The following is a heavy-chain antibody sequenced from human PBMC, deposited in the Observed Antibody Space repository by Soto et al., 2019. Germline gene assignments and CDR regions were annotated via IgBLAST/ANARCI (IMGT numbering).Heavy chain of an antibody. D-gene: IGHD1-20*01. Sequence: SVKVSCKVAGYTLTELFMHWVRQAPGKGLEWMGGFDPEDGETIYAQKFQGRVTMTEDTSTDTAYMELSSLRSEDTAVYYWATDLRYNWNYFGYWGQGTLVTVSS. CDR2: FDPEDGET. CDR3: ATDLRYNWNYFGY. CDR1: GYTLTELF. V-gene: IGHV1-24*01. J-gene: IGHJ4*02.